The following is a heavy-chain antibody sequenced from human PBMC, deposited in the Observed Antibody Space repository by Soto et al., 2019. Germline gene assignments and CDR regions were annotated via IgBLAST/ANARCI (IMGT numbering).Heavy chain of an antibody. J-gene: IGHJ4*02. CDR2: ISGYNANT. D-gene: IGHD3-22*01. CDR1: GYTFTGYG. Sequence: QVPLVQSGAEVKKPGASVKVSCKASGYTFTGYGIGWVRQAPGQGLEWRGWISGYNANTYYPQKLQGRITMTTDTSTGTAYMELRSLRSDDTAVYYCARGGYYYDSSGYYSDYWGQGTLVTVSS. CDR3: ARGGYYYDSSGYYSDY. V-gene: IGHV1-18*01.